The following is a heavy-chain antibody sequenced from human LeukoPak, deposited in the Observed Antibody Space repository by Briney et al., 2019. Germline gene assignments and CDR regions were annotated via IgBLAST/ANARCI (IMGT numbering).Heavy chain of an antibody. D-gene: IGHD3-16*01. Sequence: GGSLRLSCAASGFTFSSYAMHWVRQAPGKGPEWVALISYDVSNKDYADSEKGRFTISRDDSKNTLYLQMNSLRAEDTAVYYCARDAAITWIVYAFDMWGQGTMVSVSS. J-gene: IGHJ3*02. CDR2: ISYDVSNK. CDR1: GFTFSSYA. CDR3: ARDAAITWIVYAFDM. V-gene: IGHV3-30*04.